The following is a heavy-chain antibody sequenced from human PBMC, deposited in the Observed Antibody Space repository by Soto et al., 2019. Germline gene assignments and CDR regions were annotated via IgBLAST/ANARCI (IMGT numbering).Heavy chain of an antibody. V-gene: IGHV4-39*01. J-gene: IGHJ6*02. Sequence: SETLSLTCTASGGSISSSSYYWGWIRQPPGKGLEWIGSIYYSGSTYYNPSLKSRVTISVDTSKNQFSLKLSSVTAADTAVYYCARHTRIQLWSDYYYGMDVWGQGTTVTVSS. CDR3: ARHTRIQLWSDYYYGMDV. D-gene: IGHD5-18*01. CDR1: GGSISSSSYY. CDR2: IYYSGST.